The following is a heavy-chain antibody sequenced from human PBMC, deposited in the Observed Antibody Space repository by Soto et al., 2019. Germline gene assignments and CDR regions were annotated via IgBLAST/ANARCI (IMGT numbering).Heavy chain of an antibody. CDR2: ITSSSTYR. V-gene: IGHV3-21*01. D-gene: IGHD2-15*01. CDR1: GFTFSTYS. J-gene: IGHJ4*02. Sequence: GGSLRLSCAASGFTFSTYSMNWVRQAPGKGLEWVSDITSSSTYRFYADSVKGRFTISRDDAKNSLYLQMNSLRAEDTGVYYCARDLGEAVATLTLDYWGQGTLVTVSS. CDR3: ARDLGEAVATLTLDY.